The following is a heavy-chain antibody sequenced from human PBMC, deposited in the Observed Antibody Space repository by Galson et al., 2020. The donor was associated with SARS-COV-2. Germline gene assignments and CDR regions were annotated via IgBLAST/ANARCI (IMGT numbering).Heavy chain of an antibody. CDR3: ARDGPSAAGDY. CDR2: VWYDGTKK. D-gene: IGHD6-13*01. CDR1: GFSFSSYG. V-gene: IGHV3-33*01. Sequence: GESLKISCAASGFSFSSYGMHWVRQAPGKGLEWVAVVWYDGTKKYYADSVKGRFTISRDNSKNTLYLQMNSLRAEDTAMYYCARDGPSAAGDYWGQGTLVTVSS. J-gene: IGHJ4*02.